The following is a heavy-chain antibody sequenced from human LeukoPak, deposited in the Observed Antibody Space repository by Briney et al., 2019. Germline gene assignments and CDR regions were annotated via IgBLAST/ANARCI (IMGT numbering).Heavy chain of an antibody. J-gene: IGHJ4*02. Sequence: ASVKVSCKASGYTFTSYGISWVRQAPGQGLEWMGRISAYNGNTNYAQKLQGRVTMTTDTSTSTAYMELRSLRSDDTAVYYCAREKGPYYGSGSYYDYWGQGTLVTVSS. V-gene: IGHV1-18*04. CDR1: GYTFTSYG. D-gene: IGHD3-10*01. CDR3: AREKGPYYGSGSYYDY. CDR2: ISAYNGNT.